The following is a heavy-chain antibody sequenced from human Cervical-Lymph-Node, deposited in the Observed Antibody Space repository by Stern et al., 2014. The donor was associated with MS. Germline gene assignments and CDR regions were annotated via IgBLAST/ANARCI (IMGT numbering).Heavy chain of an antibody. J-gene: IGHJ4*02. CDR3: ATERGNNYGFGY. V-gene: IGHV1-69*18. D-gene: IGHD5-18*01. CDR1: GGTFSSYV. Sequence: QVQLVQSGAEVKKPGSSVKVSCTTSGGTFSSYVISWVRQAPGQGLEWMERISSSFDKTNYAQKFRGRVTMTADESTSTAYMERSSLRSDDTAIYYCATERGNNYGFGYWGQGTLVTVSS. CDR2: ISSSFDKT.